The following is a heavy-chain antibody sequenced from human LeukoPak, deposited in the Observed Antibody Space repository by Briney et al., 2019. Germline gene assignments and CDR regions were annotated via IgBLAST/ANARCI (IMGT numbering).Heavy chain of an antibody. CDR1: GFTFSSYA. CDR3: ARDRPDAFDI. V-gene: IGHV3-23*01. CDR2: ISGSGGST. Sequence: GGSLRLSCAASGFTFSSYAMSWVRQTPGKGLEWVSAISGSGGSTYYADSVKGRFTISRDNSKNTLYLQMNSLRVEDTAVYYCARDRPDAFDIWGQGTMVTVSS. J-gene: IGHJ3*02.